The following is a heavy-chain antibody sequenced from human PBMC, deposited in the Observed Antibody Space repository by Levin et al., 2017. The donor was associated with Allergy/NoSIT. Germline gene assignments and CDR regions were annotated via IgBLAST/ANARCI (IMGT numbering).Heavy chain of an antibody. CDR1: GGSISSGSYY. Sequence: PGGSLRLSCTVSGGSISSGSYYWGWIRQPPGKGLEWIGNIYYTGSTYYNPSLKSRVTMSVDTSKNQFSLNLNSVTAADTAVYYCARLEHYGSGAFRYFDLWGRGTLVPVSS. CDR2: IYYTGST. V-gene: IGHV4-39*01. D-gene: IGHD3-10*01. J-gene: IGHJ2*01. CDR3: ARLEHYGSGAFRYFDL.